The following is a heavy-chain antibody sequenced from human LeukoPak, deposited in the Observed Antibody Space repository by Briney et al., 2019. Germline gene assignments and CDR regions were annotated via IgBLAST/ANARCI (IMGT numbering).Heavy chain of an antibody. CDR2: IYHSGST. CDR1: GGSISSSSYY. CDR3: ARHTLVTSISTYNWFDP. D-gene: IGHD2-21*02. Sequence: SETLSLTCTVSGGSISSSSYYWGWIRQPPGKGLEWIGSIYHSGSTYYNPSLKSRVTISVDTSKNQFSLKLSSVTAADTAVYYCARHTLVTSISTYNWFDPWGQGTLVTVSA. V-gene: IGHV4-39*01. J-gene: IGHJ5*02.